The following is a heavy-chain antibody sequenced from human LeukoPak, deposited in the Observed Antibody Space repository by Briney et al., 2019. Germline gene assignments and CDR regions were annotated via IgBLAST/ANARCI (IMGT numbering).Heavy chain of an antibody. CDR1: GGTFSSYA. V-gene: IGHV1-69*13. J-gene: IGHJ6*03. Sequence: GASVKVSCKASGGTFSSYAISWVRHAPGQGLEWMGGIIPILGTTNYAQNLQGRVTITADESTSTAYMELSSLRSEDTAVYYCASPNSKYCSSTSCYSQDYYYYYYMDVWGKGTTVTVSS. CDR2: IIPILGTT. CDR3: ASPNSKYCSSTSCYSQDYYYYYYMDV. D-gene: IGHD2-2*01.